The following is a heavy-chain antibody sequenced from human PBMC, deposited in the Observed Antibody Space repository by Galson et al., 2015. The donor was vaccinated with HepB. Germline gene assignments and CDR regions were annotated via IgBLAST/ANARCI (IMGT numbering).Heavy chain of an antibody. V-gene: IGHV1-46*01. D-gene: IGHD1-26*01. Sequence: SVKVSCKASGYTFTSYYMHWVRQAPGQGLEWMGIINPSGGSTSYAQKFQGRVTMTRDTSTSTVYMELSSLRSEDTAVYYCAKSMGANALWNDYWGQGTLVTVSS. CDR3: AKSMGANALWNDY. CDR1: GYTFTSYY. J-gene: IGHJ4*02. CDR2: INPSGGST.